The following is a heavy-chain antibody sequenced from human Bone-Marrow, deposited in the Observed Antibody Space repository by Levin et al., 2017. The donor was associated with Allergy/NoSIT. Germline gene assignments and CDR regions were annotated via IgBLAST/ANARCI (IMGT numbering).Heavy chain of an antibody. CDR3: ARRWGIAAAAGKHYYYYGMDV. V-gene: IGHV3-30-3*01. J-gene: IGHJ6*02. CDR1: GFTFSSYA. CDR2: ISYDGSNK. D-gene: IGHD6-13*01. Sequence: SGGSLRLSCAASGFTFSSYAMHWVRQAPGKGLEWVAVISYDGSNKYYADSVKGRFTISRDNSKNTLYLQMNSLRAEDTAVYYCARRWGIAAAAGKHYYYYGMDVWGQGTTVTVSS.